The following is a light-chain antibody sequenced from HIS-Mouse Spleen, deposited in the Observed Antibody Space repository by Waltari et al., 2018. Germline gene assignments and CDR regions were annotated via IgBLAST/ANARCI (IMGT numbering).Light chain of an antibody. Sequence: EIVMTQSPATLSVSPGERATLSCRASQSVSSNLAWYQQKPSQDPGHLIYGASTRAPGIPARFSGSGSGTEFTLTISSMQSEDFAVYYCQQYNNWPPYTFGQGTKLEIK. J-gene: IGKJ2*01. CDR3: QQYNNWPPYT. CDR1: QSVSSN. CDR2: GAS. V-gene: IGKV3-15*01.